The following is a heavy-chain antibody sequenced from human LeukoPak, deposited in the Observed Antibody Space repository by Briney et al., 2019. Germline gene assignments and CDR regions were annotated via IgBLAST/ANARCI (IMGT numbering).Heavy chain of an antibody. J-gene: IGHJ6*02. CDR2: ISSSSSYI. CDR1: GFTFSSYS. CDR3: AKDSVSSGWDV. Sequence: GGSLRLSCAASGFTFSSYSMTWVRQAPGKGLEWVSSISSSSSYIYYADSVKGRFTISRDNAKNSLYLQMNSLRAEDTAVYYCAKDSVSSGWDVWGQGTTVTVSS. V-gene: IGHV3-21*01. D-gene: IGHD6-19*01.